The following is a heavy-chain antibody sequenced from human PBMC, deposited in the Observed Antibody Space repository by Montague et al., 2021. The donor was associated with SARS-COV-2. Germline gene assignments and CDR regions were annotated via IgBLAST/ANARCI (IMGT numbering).Heavy chain of an antibody. D-gene: IGHD2-15*01. J-gene: IGHJ4*02. CDR2: IYYSGCT. Sequence: TLSLTCTVSGGSISSGGYYWSWIRQHLGKGLEWIGYIYYSGCTYYNPSLKSRVTISVDTSKNQFSLKLSSVTAADTAVYYCARLTAGYCSGGSCYWGTGFDYWGQGTLVTVSS. V-gene: IGHV4-31*03. CDR3: ARLTAGYCSGGSCYWGTGFDY. CDR1: GGSISSGGYY.